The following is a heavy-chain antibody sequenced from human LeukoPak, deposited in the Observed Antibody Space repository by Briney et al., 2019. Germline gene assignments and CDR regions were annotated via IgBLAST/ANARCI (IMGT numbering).Heavy chain of an antibody. V-gene: IGHV3-30*04. CDR2: ISYDGSNK. Sequence: GGSLRLSCAASGFTFSSYAMHWVRQAPGKGLEWGAVISYDGSNKYYADSVKGRFTISRDNSKNTLYLQMNSLRAEDTAVYYCARAKGGIAVAGVWFDPWGQGTLVTVSS. J-gene: IGHJ5*02. D-gene: IGHD6-19*01. CDR1: GFTFSSYA. CDR3: ARAKGGIAVAGVWFDP.